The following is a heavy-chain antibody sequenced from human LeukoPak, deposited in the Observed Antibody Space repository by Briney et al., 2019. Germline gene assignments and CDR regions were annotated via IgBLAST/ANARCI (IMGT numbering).Heavy chain of an antibody. D-gene: IGHD6-13*01. Sequence: GGGLRLSCAASGFTFSSYAMHWVRQAPGKGLEWVAVISYDGSNKYYADSVKGRFTISRDNSKNTLYLQMNSLRAEDTAVYYCARDLGRVYSYYFDYWGQGTLVTVSS. CDR3: ARDLGRVYSYYFDY. CDR1: GFTFSSYA. V-gene: IGHV3-30-3*01. J-gene: IGHJ4*02. CDR2: ISYDGSNK.